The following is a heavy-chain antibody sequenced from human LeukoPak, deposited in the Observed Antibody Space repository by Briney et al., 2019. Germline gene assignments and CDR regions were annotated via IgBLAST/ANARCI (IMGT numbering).Heavy chain of an antibody. CDR3: AKDPGTMVRGVILGAFDI. Sequence: GGSLRLSCAASGFTFSTYSMNWVRQAPGKGLEWVSFISTSSNYIYYADSVKGRFTISRANAKNSLYLQMNSLRAEDTAVYYCAKDPGTMVRGVILGAFDIWGQGTMVTVSS. CDR1: GFTFSTYS. D-gene: IGHD3-10*01. J-gene: IGHJ3*02. V-gene: IGHV3-21*01. CDR2: ISTSSNYI.